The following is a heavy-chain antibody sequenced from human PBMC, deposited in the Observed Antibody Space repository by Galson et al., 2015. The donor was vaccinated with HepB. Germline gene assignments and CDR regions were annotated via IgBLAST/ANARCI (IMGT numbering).Heavy chain of an antibody. V-gene: IGHV3-30*03. CDR3: ARADPNSILGFCTGRSCAPEN. D-gene: IGHD2-15*01. CDR2: ISYDGSNK. Sequence: SLRLSCAASGFTFSSYSMNWVRQAPGKGLEWVATISYDGSNKYYADSVKGRFTISRDNSKNKLFLQMSTLRTEDAAVYFCARADPNSILGFCTGRSCAPENWGQGTLVSVSS. CDR1: GFTFSSYS. J-gene: IGHJ4*02.